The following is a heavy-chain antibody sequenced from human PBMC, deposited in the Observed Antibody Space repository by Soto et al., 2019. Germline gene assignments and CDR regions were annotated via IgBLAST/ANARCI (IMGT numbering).Heavy chain of an antibody. CDR2: IIPIFGGA. V-gene: IGHV1-69*01. CDR1: CVTFSNAA. Sequence: VQVVQSEAEAKKPGSSVKLSCEVSCVTFSNAAFSWVRQASGHGLEWMGGIIPIFGGAKYAQKFQGRVEITANESTDILYRDVTSLTIDDTAVYFCARAGQSRQKTIITEYVGIDVWGQGTTVSVS. CDR3: ARAGQSRQKTIITEYVGIDV. D-gene: IGHD1-20*01. J-gene: IGHJ6*02.